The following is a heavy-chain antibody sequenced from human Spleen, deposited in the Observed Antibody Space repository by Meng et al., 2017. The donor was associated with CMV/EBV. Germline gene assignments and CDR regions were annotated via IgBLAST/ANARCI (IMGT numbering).Heavy chain of an antibody. CDR3: AREVGIQVAGTATPEYYYGLDV. D-gene: IGHD6-19*01. J-gene: IGHJ6*02. CDR2: INPNSGTT. CDR1: GYSFTAYF. Sequence: ASVKVSCKPSGYSFTAYFIHWVRQAPGHGLEWMGFINPNSGTTNYAQKFQGRVTMTRDTSIGTAYMELSSLKSNDTAVYYCAREVGIQVAGTATPEYYYGLDVWGLGTTVNVSS. V-gene: IGHV1-2*02.